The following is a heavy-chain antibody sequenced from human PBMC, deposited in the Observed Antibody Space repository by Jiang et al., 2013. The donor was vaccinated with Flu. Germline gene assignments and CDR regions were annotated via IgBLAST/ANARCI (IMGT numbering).Heavy chain of an antibody. D-gene: IGHD6-19*01. J-gene: IGHJ3*02. V-gene: IGHV1-69*04. CDR3: ASSPHSSGWYLGAFDI. Sequence: EVKKPGSSVKVSCKASGGTFSSYAISWVRQAPGQGLEWMGRIIPILGIANYAQKFQGRVTITADKSTSTAYMELSSLRSEDTAVYYCASSPHSSGWYLGAFDIWGQGTMVTVSS. CDR2: IIPILGIA. CDR1: GGTFSSYA.